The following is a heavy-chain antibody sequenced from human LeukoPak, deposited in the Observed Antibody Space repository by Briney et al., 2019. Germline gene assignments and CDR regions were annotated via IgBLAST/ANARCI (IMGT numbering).Heavy chain of an antibody. Sequence: GGSLTHLRAPSVLPQSRFLMGLVPAAPGKGLGCVSYINGDGSSTNYADSVRGRYTISRDNAKKTLYLQMNSLRDDDRAVNQCVRLRDSGGRGTLVSVSS. CDR3: VRLRDS. V-gene: IGHV3-74*01. CDR1: VLPQSRFL. CDR2: INGDGSST. J-gene: IGHJ4*02. D-gene: IGHD3-16*02.